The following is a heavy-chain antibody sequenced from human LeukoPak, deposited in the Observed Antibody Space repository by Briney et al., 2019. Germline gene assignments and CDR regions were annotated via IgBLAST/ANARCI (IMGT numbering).Heavy chain of an antibody. D-gene: IGHD4/OR15-4a*01. J-gene: IGHJ6*02. CDR2: IYYSGST. V-gene: IGHV4-59*08. CDR3: ARTMVGTAYYYGMDV. CDR1: GGSISSYY. Sequence: SETLSLTCTASGGSISSYYWSWIRQPPGKGLEWIGSIYYSGSTNYNPSLKSRVTISVDTSKNQCSLKLSSVTAADTAVYCCARTMVGTAYYYGMDVWGQGTTVTVSS.